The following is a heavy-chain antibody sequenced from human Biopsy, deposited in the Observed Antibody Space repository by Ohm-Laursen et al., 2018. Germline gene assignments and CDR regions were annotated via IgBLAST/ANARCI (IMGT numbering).Heavy chain of an antibody. CDR2: IIPILGTV. D-gene: IGHD3-10*01. J-gene: IGHJ6*02. CDR1: GYTFTAYF. CDR3: ASGDIGGIGLDV. V-gene: IGHV1-69*08. Sequence: GASVKVSCKVSGYTFTAYFIHSVRQSPGQGLEWMGWIIPILGTVDYGQNFQGRVTIRADTSTTFLELTSLRYDDTAVYYCASGDIGGIGLDVWGLGTTVTVSS.